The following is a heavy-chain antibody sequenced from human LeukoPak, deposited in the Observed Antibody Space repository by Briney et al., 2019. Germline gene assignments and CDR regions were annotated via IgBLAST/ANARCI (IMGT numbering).Heavy chain of an antibody. CDR1: GDSVSSGTYY. Sequence: PSETLSLTCTVSGDSVSSGTYYWSWVRQPPGKGLEWIGFISYSGSTNYNPSLKSRITISVDMSKNQFSLKVRSVTAADTAVYYCARGPYVWGQGQWSPSLQ. V-gene: IGHV4-61*01. CDR3: ARGPYV. J-gene: IGHJ3*01. CDR2: ISYSGST.